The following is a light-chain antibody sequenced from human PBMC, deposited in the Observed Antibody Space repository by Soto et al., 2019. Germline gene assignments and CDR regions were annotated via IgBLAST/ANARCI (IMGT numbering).Light chain of an antibody. Sequence: EIVLTQSPGTLSLSPGDGATLSCRASQSVSSGYLAWYQQKPGQAPRLLIYGASRRATGIPDRFSGSGSGTDSTLSISRLEPEDFAVYWCQHYGNSPTFGQGTKVQIK. CDR1: QSVSSGY. CDR2: GAS. CDR3: QHYGNSPT. J-gene: IGKJ1*01. V-gene: IGKV3-20*01.